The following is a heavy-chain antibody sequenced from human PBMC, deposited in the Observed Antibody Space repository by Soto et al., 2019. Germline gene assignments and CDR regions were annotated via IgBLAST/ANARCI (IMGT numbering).Heavy chain of an antibody. V-gene: IGHV4-30-4*01. J-gene: IGHJ5*01. D-gene: IGHD2-15*01. CDR2: IYKSADT. Sequence: QVQLLESGPGLVKPSQTLSLTCSVSGDSISTVDYFWAWIRQPPGQALEYVGYIYKSADTYYNPSFERRVASSLDTSKSQFSLNVTSVTAADTAVYFCARGRYCLTGRCFPNWFDSWGQGTLVTVSS. CDR1: GDSISTVDYF. CDR3: ARGRYCLTGRCFPNWFDS.